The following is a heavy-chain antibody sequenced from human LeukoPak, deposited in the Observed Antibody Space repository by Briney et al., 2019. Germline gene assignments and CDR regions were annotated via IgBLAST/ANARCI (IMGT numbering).Heavy chain of an antibody. CDR3: ARLGIAARLSPYYYCYMDV. D-gene: IGHD6-6*01. Sequence: ASVKVSCKASGYTFTSYDINWVRQASGQGLEWMGWMNPNSGNTVYAQKFQGRVTMTRNTSKSTPYMQLSSLRSEDTAVYYCARLGIAARLSPYYYCYMDVWGKGTTVTVSS. V-gene: IGHV1-8*01. J-gene: IGHJ6*03. CDR1: GYTFTSYD. CDR2: MNPNSGNT.